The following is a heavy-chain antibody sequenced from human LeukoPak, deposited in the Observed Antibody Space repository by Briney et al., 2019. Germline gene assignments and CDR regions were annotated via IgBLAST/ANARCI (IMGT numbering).Heavy chain of an antibody. Sequence: PGGSLRLSCAASGFTFSNYSMHWVRQAPGKGLEWVAIIWYDGSKKYYADSVKGRFTISRDSSKNTLYLQMNSLRAEDTAVYYCARGSFGFDSWGQGTLVTVSS. CDR2: IWYDGSKK. V-gene: IGHV3-33*01. CDR3: ARGSFGFDS. CDR1: GFTFSNYS. D-gene: IGHD3-10*01. J-gene: IGHJ4*02.